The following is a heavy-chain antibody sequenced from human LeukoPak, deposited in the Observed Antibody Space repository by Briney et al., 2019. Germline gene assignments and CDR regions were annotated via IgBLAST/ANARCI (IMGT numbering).Heavy chain of an antibody. CDR1: GFTFSSYG. Sequence: PGRSLRLSCAASGFTFSSYGMHWIRQAPGKGLEWVSAISGSGGSTYYADSVKGRFTISRDNSKNTLYLQMNSLRAEDTAVYYCAKDLTLYCSSTSCYKYGMDVWGQGTTVTVSS. D-gene: IGHD2-2*02. J-gene: IGHJ6*02. CDR2: ISGSGGST. CDR3: AKDLTLYCSSTSCYKYGMDV. V-gene: IGHV3-23*01.